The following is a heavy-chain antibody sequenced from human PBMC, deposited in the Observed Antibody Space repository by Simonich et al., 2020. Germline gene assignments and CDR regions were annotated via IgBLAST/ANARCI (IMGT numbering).Heavy chain of an antibody. J-gene: IGHJ6*03. V-gene: IGHV1-2*02. Sequence: QVQLVQSGAEVKKPGASVKVSCKASGYTFTGYYMHWVRQAPGQGIEWMGWINPKSGGTNDAQKCQGRVTMTRDTSISTAYMELSRLRSDDTAVYYCARGGVQYYYYYMDVWGKGTTVTVSS. CDR3: ARGGVQYYYYYMDV. CDR1: GYTFTGYY. D-gene: IGHD3-3*01. CDR2: INPKSGGT.